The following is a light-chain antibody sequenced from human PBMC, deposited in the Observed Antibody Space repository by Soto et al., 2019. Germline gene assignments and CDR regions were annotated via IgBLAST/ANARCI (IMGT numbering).Light chain of an antibody. CDR1: QSVTSTY. J-gene: IGKJ1*01. CDR2: GAS. V-gene: IGKV3-20*01. Sequence: ESVLTQSPGPLSLSPGERATLSCRASQSVTSTYLTWYQQKSGQAPRLLIYGASTRATGIPDRFSGGGSGTDFTLTISRLEPEDFAVYFCQFYDSPRTFGQGTKVDIK. CDR3: QFYDSPRT.